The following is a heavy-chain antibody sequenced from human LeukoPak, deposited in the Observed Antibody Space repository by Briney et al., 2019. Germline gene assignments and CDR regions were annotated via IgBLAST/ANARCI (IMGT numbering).Heavy chain of an antibody. Sequence: PGGSLRLSCAASGFTFSSHAMHWVRQAPGKGLECVSTISDSGDRTYYAESVNGRFSVSRDNSKNTLYLQMDSLRPEDVAVYYCARGREGAKTRYFDLWGRGTLVAVS. V-gene: IGHV3-64*02. CDR2: ISDSGDRT. CDR1: GFTFSSHA. J-gene: IGHJ2*01. D-gene: IGHD1-26*01. CDR3: ARGREGAKTRYFDL.